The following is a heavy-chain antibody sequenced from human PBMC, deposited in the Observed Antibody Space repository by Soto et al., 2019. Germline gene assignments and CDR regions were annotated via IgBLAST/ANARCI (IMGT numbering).Heavy chain of an antibody. Sequence: ASVKVSCKASGYTFTSYDMHWVRQAPGQGLEWMGWINPNSGGTNYAQKFQGWVTMTRDTSISTAYMELSRLRSDDTAVYYCARGAITGTTVAAFDIWGQGTMVTVSS. D-gene: IGHD1-20*01. J-gene: IGHJ3*02. V-gene: IGHV1-2*04. CDR1: GYTFTSYD. CDR3: ARGAITGTTVAAFDI. CDR2: INPNSGGT.